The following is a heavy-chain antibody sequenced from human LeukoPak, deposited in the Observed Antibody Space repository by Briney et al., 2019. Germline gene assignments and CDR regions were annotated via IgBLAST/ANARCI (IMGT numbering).Heavy chain of an antibody. V-gene: IGHV3-7*01. CDR1: GFTFSYTW. CDR2: IREDGSQK. Sequence: GGSLRLSCAASGFTFSYTWMTWVRQAPGKGLEWAASIREDGSQKSAVDSVRGRFSISRDNAKNSVYLQMDSLRAEDTAVYYCARGPTNGQAFDYWGQGTLVSVSS. J-gene: IGHJ4*02. D-gene: IGHD2-8*01. CDR3: ARGPTNGQAFDY.